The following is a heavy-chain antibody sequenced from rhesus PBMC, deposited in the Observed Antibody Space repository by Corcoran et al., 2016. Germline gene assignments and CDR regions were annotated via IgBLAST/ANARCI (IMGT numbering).Heavy chain of an antibody. Sequence: EVQLVQSGAEVKRPGESLKISCKTSGYSFTSDWISWVRQMPGKGLGWMGAIDPSDSGTKYSPSFQGQVTISADKSISTAYLQWSSLKASDSATYYCASGSSFVYWGQGVLVTVSS. V-gene: IGHV5-2*01. CDR2: IDPSDSGT. CDR1: GYSFTSDW. D-gene: IGHD6-43*01. J-gene: IGHJ4*01. CDR3: ASGSSFVY.